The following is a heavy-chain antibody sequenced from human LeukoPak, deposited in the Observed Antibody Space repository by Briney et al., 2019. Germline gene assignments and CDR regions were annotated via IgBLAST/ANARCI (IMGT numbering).Heavy chain of an antibody. J-gene: IGHJ4*02. D-gene: IGHD5-24*01. Sequence: GGSLRLSCAASGFTFDDYGMHWVRQAPGKGLEWVSGISWNSGSIGYADSVKGRFTISRDNAKNSLYLQMNSLRAEDTAVYYCARELEMATTPFDYWGQGTLVTVSS. CDR2: ISWNSGSI. CDR1: GFTFDDYG. V-gene: IGHV3-9*01. CDR3: ARELEMATTPFDY.